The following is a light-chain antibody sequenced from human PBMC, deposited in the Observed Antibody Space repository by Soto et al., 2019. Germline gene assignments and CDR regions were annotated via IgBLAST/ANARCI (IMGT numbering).Light chain of an antibody. V-gene: IGLV1-40*01. Sequence: QPVLTQPPSMSGAPGQRVTMSCTGSSSNLGAGYDVHWYQRLPGAAPKLLIYDNTHRPSGVPNRFSASKSGTSASLAITGLQAEDEADYYCQSYDSGLSGHWVFGGGTKVTVL. CDR2: DNT. CDR1: SSNLGAGYD. J-gene: IGLJ3*02. CDR3: QSYDSGLSGHWV.